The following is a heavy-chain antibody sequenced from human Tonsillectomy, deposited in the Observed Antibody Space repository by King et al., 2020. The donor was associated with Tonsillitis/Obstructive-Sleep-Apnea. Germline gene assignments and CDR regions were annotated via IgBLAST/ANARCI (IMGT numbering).Heavy chain of an antibody. CDR3: VKDVYCSGGTCYTTY. D-gene: IGHD2-15*01. Sequence: VQLVESGGGLVQPGGSLRLSCTVSGFTVSSSYMSWVRQAPVKGLEWVSVFFGVGSTYYADSVQGRFSMSTDNSKNTLFLQMNSLRAEDTALYYCVKDVYCSGGTCYTTYWGQGTLVTVSS. CDR1: GFTVSSSY. V-gene: IGHV3-66*01. J-gene: IGHJ4*02. CDR2: FFGVGST.